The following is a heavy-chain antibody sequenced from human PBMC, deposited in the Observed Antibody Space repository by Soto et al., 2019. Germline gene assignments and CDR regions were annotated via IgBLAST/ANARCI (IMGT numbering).Heavy chain of an antibody. CDR1: GYTFTSYG. D-gene: IGHD2-2*01. Sequence: QVQLVQSGAEVKKPGASVKVSCKASGYTFTSYGISWVRQAPGQGLEWMGWISAYNGNTNDAQKLQGRVTMTTDTSTSTASMVLRSLRSEDSAVYYCAREDPPSFHWGQGTLVTVSS. J-gene: IGHJ4*02. CDR3: AREDPPSFH. CDR2: ISAYNGNT. V-gene: IGHV1-18*01.